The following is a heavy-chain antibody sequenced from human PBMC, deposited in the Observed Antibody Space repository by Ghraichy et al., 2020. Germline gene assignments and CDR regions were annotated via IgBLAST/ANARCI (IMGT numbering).Heavy chain of an antibody. CDR2: IYYSGST. J-gene: IGHJ3*02. CDR1: GGSISSYY. Sequence: SETLSLTCTVSGGSISSYYWSWIRQPPGKGLEWIGYIYYSGSTNYNPSLKSRVTISVDTSKNQFSLKLSSVTAADTAVYYCAKGALYYYDSSGYSGAFDIWGQGTMVTVSS. CDR3: AKGALYYYDSSGYSGAFDI. D-gene: IGHD3-22*01. V-gene: IGHV4-59*01.